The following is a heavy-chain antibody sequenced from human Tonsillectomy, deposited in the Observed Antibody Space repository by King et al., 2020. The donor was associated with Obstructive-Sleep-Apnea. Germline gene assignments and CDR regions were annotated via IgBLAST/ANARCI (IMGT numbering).Heavy chain of an antibody. CDR3: AREGPYCSGGSCYAY. CDR1: GGSISSSSYY. Sequence: QLQESGPGLVKPSETLSLTCTVSGGSISSSSYYWGWIRQPPGKGLEWIGSIYYSGSTYYNPSLKSRVTISVDTSKNQFSLKLSSVTAADTVVYYCAREGPYCSGGSCYAYWGQGTLVTVSS. V-gene: IGHV4-39*07. CDR2: IYYSGST. D-gene: IGHD2-15*01. J-gene: IGHJ4*02.